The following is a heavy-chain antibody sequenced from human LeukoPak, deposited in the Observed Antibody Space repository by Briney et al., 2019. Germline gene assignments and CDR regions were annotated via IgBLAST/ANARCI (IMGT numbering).Heavy chain of an antibody. J-gene: IGHJ4*02. CDR1: GYTFTGYY. CDR3: ARGGEDSGYYALPFDY. CDR2: INPNCGGT. D-gene: IGHD3-22*01. Sequence: ASVKVSCKASGYTFTGYYMHWVRQAPGQGLEWMGWINPNCGGTNYAQKFQGRVTMTRDTSISTAYMELSRLRSDDTAVYYCARGGEDSGYYALPFDYWGQGTLVTVSS. V-gene: IGHV1-2*02.